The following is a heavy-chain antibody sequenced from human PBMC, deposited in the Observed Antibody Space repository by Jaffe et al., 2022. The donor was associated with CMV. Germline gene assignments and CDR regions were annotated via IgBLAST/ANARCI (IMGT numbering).Heavy chain of an antibody. Sequence: QVQLVQSGAEVKKPGASVKVSCKASGYTFTNYNINWVRQAPGQGLEWMGSISVYNGYTKYAPKLQGRLTMTTDTSASTAYMELRSLKSDDTAVYYCARRNCSGVACYFDNWGQGTLVTVSP. V-gene: IGHV1-18*01. CDR3: ARRNCSGVACYFDN. J-gene: IGHJ4*02. CDR2: ISVYNGYT. D-gene: IGHD2-15*01. CDR1: GYTFTNYN.